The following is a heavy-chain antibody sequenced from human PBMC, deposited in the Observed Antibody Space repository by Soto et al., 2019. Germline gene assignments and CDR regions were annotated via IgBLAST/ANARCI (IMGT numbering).Heavy chain of an antibody. CDR1: GFTFSGSA. CDR3: TRWEVSSIAARDDY. D-gene: IGHD6-6*01. V-gene: IGHV3-73*01. CDR2: IRSKANSYAT. Sequence: GGSLRLSCAASGFTFSGSAMHWVRQASGKGLEWVGRIRSKANSYATAYAASVKGRFTISRDDSKNTAYLQMNSLKTEDTAVYYCTRWEVSSIAARDDYWGQGTLVTVSS. J-gene: IGHJ4*02.